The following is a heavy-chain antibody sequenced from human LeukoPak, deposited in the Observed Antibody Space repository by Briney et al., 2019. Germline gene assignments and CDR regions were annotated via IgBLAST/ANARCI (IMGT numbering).Heavy chain of an antibody. CDR1: GYTFSNYG. CDR3: ARSHWNYEYYFDY. D-gene: IGHD1-7*01. CDR2: ISAYNGNT. J-gene: IGHJ4*02. V-gene: IGHV1-18*01. Sequence: ASVKVSCKASGYTFSNYGISWVRQAPGQGLEWMGWISAYNGNTDYAQILQGRVSMTTDTSTSTAYMELRSLGSDDTAVYYCARSHWNYEYYFDYWGQGTLVTVSS.